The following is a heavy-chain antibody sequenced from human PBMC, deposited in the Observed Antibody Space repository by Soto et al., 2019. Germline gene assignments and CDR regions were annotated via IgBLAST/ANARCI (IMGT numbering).Heavy chain of an antibody. CDR2: ISAYNGNT. CDR1: GYTFTSYC. D-gene: IGHD3-10*01. J-gene: IGHJ6*02. V-gene: IGHV1-18*01. CDR3: ARGITMVRGKPYGMDV. Sequence: VASVKVSCKASGYTFTSYCISWVRQAPGQGLEWMGWISAYNGNTNYAQKLQGRVTMTTDTSTSTAYMELRSLRSDDTAVYYCARGITMVRGKPYGMDVWGQGTTVTVSS.